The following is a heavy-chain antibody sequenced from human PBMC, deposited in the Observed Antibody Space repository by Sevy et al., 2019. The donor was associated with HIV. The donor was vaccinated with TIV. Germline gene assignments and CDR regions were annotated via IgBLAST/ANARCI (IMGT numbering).Heavy chain of an antibody. CDR2: ISSDSSRI. Sequence: GGSLRLSCAASGFTFSNYDMNWVRQAPGKGVEWVSYISSDSSRIYYADSVKGRLTISRDNLKNSLYVQMNRLRAEDTAVYYCAREGGYTDQGMDVWGQWTTVTVSS. V-gene: IGHV3-48*01. CDR3: AREGGYTDQGMDV. CDR1: GFTFSNYD. J-gene: IGHJ6*02. D-gene: IGHD5-12*01.